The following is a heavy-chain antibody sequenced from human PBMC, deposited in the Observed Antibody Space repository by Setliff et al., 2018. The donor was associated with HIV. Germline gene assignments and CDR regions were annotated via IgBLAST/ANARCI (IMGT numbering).Heavy chain of an antibody. CDR2: IYHSGST. CDR3: ARQYNRQYGMDV. V-gene: IGHV4-38-2*01. Sequence: SETLSLTCAVSGYSISSGYYRGWIRQPPGEGLEWIGSIYHSGSTYYNPSLKSRVTISVDTSKNQFSLKLSSVTAADTAVYYCARQYNRQYGMDVWGQGTTVTVSS. J-gene: IGHJ6*02. D-gene: IGHD1-20*01. CDR1: GYSISSGYY.